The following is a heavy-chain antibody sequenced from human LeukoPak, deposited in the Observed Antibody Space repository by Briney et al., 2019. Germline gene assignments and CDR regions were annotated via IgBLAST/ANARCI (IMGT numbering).Heavy chain of an antibody. Sequence: GGSLRLSCATSGFTFSGYWMSWLRQPPGKGLEWVSRIRSDGSITTYAESVKGRFIISRDNARNTLYLQMNSLRVEDTAVYYSAKSDWFDPWRQGTLVTVSP. J-gene: IGHJ5*02. CDR1: GFTFSGYW. CDR3: AKSDWFDP. CDR2: IRSDGSIT. V-gene: IGHV3-74*01.